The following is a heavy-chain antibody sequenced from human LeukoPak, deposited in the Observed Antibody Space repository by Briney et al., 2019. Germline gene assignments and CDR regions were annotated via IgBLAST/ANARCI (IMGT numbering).Heavy chain of an antibody. CDR3: ARGLNYYDNSDHYYLDY. J-gene: IGHJ4*02. V-gene: IGHV4-34*01. D-gene: IGHD3-22*01. Sequence: SETLSLTCAVYGGSSSGYYWIWIRQPPGKGLEWIGVINHSASTNYNPSLKSRVTISVDTSRNQFSLKLSSVTAADTAVYYCARGLNYYDNSDHYYLDYWGQGTLVTVSS. CDR1: GGSSSGYY. CDR2: INHSAST.